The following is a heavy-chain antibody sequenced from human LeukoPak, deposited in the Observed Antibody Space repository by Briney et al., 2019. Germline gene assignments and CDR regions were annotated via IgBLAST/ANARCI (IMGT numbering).Heavy chain of an antibody. J-gene: IGHJ6*02. V-gene: IGHV4-30-4*01. CDR3: ARYANSPYYYYAMDV. D-gene: IGHD4/OR15-4a*01. Sequence: KASETLSLTCTVSGGSISSGDYYWSWIRQPPGKGLEWIGYIYYSGSTYYNPSLKSRVTISVDTSKNQFSLKLSSVTAADTAVYYCARYANSPYYYYAMDVWGQGTTVTVSS. CDR1: GGSISSGDYY. CDR2: IYYSGST.